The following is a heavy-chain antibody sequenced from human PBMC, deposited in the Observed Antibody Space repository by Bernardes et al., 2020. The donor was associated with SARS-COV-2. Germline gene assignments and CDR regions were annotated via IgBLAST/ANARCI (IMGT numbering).Heavy chain of an antibody. D-gene: IGHD3-3*01. J-gene: IGHJ5*02. CDR3: ARGTSVITIFGVVNRWFDP. CDR2: IYYSGST. Sequence: SETLSLTCTVSGGSISSGYYYWSWIRQPPGKGLEWIGYIYYSGSTYYNPSLKSRVTISVDTSKNQFSLKLSSVTAADTAVYYCARGTSVITIFGVVNRWFDPWGQGTLVTVSS. CDR1: GGSISSGYYY. V-gene: IGHV4-30-4*01.